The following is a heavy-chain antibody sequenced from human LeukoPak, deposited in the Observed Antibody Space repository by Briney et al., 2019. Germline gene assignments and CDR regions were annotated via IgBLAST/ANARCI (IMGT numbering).Heavy chain of an antibody. D-gene: IGHD3-22*01. V-gene: IGHV3-33*06. CDR2: IWYDGSNK. CDR1: GFTFSSYG. Sequence: PGGSLRLSCAASGFTFSSYGMHWVRQAPGKGLEWVAVIWYDGSNKYYADSVKGRFTISRDNSKNTLYLQMNSLRAEDTAVYYCAKDKLAYYDSSGYEDYWGQGALVTVSS. J-gene: IGHJ4*02. CDR3: AKDKLAYYDSSGYEDY.